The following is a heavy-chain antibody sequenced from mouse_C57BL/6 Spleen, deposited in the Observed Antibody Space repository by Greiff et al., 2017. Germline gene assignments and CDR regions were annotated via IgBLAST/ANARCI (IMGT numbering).Heavy chain of an antibody. Sequence: EVKLMESGGGLVKPGGSLKLSCAASGFTFSSYAMSWVRQTPEKRLEWVATISDGGSYTYYPDNVKGRFTISRDNAKNNLYLQMSHLKSEDTAMYYCARDGIPASAYWGQGTLVTVSA. CDR2: ISDGGSYT. CDR1: GFTFSSYA. V-gene: IGHV5-4*01. D-gene: IGHD1-2*01. CDR3: ARDGIPASAY. J-gene: IGHJ3*01.